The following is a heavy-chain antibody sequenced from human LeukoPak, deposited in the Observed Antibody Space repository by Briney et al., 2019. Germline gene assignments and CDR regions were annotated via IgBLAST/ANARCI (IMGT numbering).Heavy chain of an antibody. J-gene: IGHJ4*02. D-gene: IGHD3-9*01. CDR3: AKVQDYDILTGYYIAGGYFDY. Sequence: GGSLRLSCAASGFTFSTYAMSWGRQAPGKGLEWVSTISGSGGSTYYADSVKGRFTISRDNSKNTLYLQMNSLRAEDTATYYCAKVQDYDILTGYYIAGGYFDYWGQGTLVTVSS. V-gene: IGHV3-23*01. CDR1: GFTFSTYA. CDR2: ISGSGGST.